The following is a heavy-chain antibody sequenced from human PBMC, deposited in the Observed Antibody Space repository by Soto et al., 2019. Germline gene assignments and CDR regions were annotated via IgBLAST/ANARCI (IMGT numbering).Heavy chain of an antibody. V-gene: IGHV3-30*15. CDR2: ISYDGSSQ. Sequence: VQLVQSGGGVVQPGKSLRLSCAASGFIFNRYAFHWVRQAPGKGLEWVAQISYDGSSQYYVDSVKSRFTISRDNSNNTLVLHISSLRPEDTAVYYCARDPNAGLADYWAQGTLVTVSS. CDR1: GFIFNRYA. J-gene: IGHJ4*02. CDR3: ARDPNAGLADY. D-gene: IGHD6-13*01.